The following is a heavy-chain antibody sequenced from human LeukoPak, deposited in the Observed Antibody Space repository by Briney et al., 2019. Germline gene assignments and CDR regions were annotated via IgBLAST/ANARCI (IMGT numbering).Heavy chain of an antibody. V-gene: IGHV1-24*01. CDR3: ATVGLYYDFWSGYYRL. CDR2: FDPEDGET. J-gene: IGHJ4*02. Sequence: ASVKVSCKVSGYTLTELSMHWVRQAPGKGLEWMGGFDPEDGETIYAQKFQGRVTMTEDTSTDTAYMELSSLRSEDTAAYYCATVGLYYDFWSGYYRLWGQGTLVTVSS. D-gene: IGHD3-3*01. CDR1: GYTLTELS.